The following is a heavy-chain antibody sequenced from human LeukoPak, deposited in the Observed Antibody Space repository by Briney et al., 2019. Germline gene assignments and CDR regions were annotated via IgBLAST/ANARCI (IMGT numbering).Heavy chain of an antibody. CDR2: ISSSGSAI. J-gene: IGHJ4*02. D-gene: IGHD2-21*02. CDR1: GFSFSTYE. Sequence: GGSLRISCTTSGFSFSTYEFNWVRQAPGKGREWVAYISSSGSAIYYADSVRGRFSVSRDDAKNSLYLQMNSLRAEDTAVYYCARETLGCGADCYDYWGQGTLVTVSS. CDR3: ARETLGCGADCYDY. V-gene: IGHV3-48*03.